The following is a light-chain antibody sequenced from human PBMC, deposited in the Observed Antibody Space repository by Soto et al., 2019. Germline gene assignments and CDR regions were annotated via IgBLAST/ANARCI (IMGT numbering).Light chain of an antibody. Sequence: EIVMTQSPATLSVSPAERATLACRASQSDSSNLAWYQQKPGQTPKLLIYVASTRATGIPARFSGSGSGTEFTLTISSLQSEDFAVYYCQQYNVWPLTFGGGTKVEFK. CDR2: VAS. V-gene: IGKV3-15*01. CDR3: QQYNVWPLT. CDR1: QSDSSN. J-gene: IGKJ4*01.